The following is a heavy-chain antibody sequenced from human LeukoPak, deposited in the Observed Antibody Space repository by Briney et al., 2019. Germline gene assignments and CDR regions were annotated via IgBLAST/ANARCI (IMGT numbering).Heavy chain of an antibody. V-gene: IGHV1-69*05. CDR3: ASTDDKWFHFDY. D-gene: IGHD3-22*01. CDR2: IIPIFGTA. CDR1: GGTFSSYA. J-gene: IGHJ4*02. Sequence: SVKVSCKASGGTFSSYAISWVRQAPGQGLEWMGRIIPIFGTANYAQKFKGRVTITTDESTSTAYMELSSLRSEDTAVYYCASTDDKWFHFDYWGQGTLVTVSS.